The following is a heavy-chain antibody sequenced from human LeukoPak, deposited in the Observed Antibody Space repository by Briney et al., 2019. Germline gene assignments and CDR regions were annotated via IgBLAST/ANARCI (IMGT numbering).Heavy chain of an antibody. CDR3: ARGFQDYDILTGYDREYYFDY. Sequence: KSSQTLSLTCTVSGGSISSGGYYWSWIRQPPGKGLEWIGYIYYSGSTYYNPSLKSRVTISVDTSKNQFSLKLSSVTAADTAVYYCARGFQDYDILTGYDREYYFDYWGQGTLVTVSS. J-gene: IGHJ4*02. D-gene: IGHD3-9*01. CDR2: IYYSGST. CDR1: GGSISSGGYY. V-gene: IGHV4-31*03.